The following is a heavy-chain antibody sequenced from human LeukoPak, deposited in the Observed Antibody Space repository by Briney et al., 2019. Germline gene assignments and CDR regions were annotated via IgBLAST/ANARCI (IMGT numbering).Heavy chain of an antibody. V-gene: IGHV4-59*01. D-gene: IGHD6-13*01. Sequence: SETLSLTCTVSVGSLSSYYWSWIRQPPGKGLEWIGYIYYSGSTNYNPSLKSRVTISVDTSKNQFSLKLSSVTAADTAVYYCARGIISSIAAAGTGYYFDYWGQGTLVTVSS. CDR3: ARGIISSIAAAGTGYYFDY. CDR2: IYYSGST. J-gene: IGHJ4*02. CDR1: VGSLSSYY.